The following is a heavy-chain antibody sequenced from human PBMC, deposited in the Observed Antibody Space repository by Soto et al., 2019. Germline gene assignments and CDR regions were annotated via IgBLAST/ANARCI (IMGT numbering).Heavy chain of an antibody. Sequence: SETLSLTCTVSGGSISSYYWSWIRQPPGKGLEWIGYIYYSGSTNYNPSLKSRVTISVDTSKNQFSLKLSSVTAADTAVYYCARDKPQTGTAIYYYYYMDVWGKGTTVTVSS. CDR1: GGSISSYY. CDR3: ARDKPQTGTAIYYYYYMDV. V-gene: IGHV4-59*01. D-gene: IGHD1-1*01. J-gene: IGHJ6*03. CDR2: IYYSGST.